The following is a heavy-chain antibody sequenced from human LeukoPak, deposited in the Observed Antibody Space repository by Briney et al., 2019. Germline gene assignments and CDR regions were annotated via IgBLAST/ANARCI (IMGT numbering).Heavy chain of an antibody. Sequence: SETLSLTCAVYGGSFSGYYWSWIRQPPGKGLEWIGEMYHSGLTNYNPSLKSRVTISVDTSKNQFSLKLSSVTAADTAVYYCARESKLFFGETRWGQGTLVTVSS. CDR3: ARESKLFFGETR. CDR2: MYHSGLT. D-gene: IGHD3-10*01. V-gene: IGHV4-34*01. J-gene: IGHJ4*02. CDR1: GGSFSGYY.